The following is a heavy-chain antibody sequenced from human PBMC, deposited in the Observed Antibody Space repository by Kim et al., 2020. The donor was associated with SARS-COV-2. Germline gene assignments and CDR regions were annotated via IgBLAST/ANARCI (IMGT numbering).Heavy chain of an antibody. Sequence: GGSLRLSCAASGFTFSSYGMHWVRQAPGKGLEWVAVISYDGSNKYYADSVKGRFTTSRDNSKNTLYLQMNSLRAKDTVVYYCAKDFVGGGSWYFDYWGQGTLVTVSS. CDR1: GFTFSSYG. J-gene: IGHJ4*02. CDR3: AKDFVGGGSWYFDY. V-gene: IGHV3-30*18. CDR2: ISYDGSNK. D-gene: IGHD2-21*01.